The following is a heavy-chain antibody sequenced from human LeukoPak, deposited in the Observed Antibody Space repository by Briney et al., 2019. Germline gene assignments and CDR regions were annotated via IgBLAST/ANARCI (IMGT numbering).Heavy chain of an antibody. V-gene: IGHV4-59*01. D-gene: IGHD1-1*01. Sequence: SETLSLTCTVSGGSISSDYWSWIRRPPGKGLEWIGYIDNSGNTNYNPSLKSRVTISVDTPKNQFSLRLSSVTAADTAVYYCATSTGTIYTWFDPWGQGTLVTVSS. CDR3: ATSTGTIYTWFDP. J-gene: IGHJ5*02. CDR1: GGSISSDY. CDR2: IDNSGNT.